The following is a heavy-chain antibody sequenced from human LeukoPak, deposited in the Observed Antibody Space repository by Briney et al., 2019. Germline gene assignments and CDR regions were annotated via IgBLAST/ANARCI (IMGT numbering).Heavy chain of an antibody. Sequence: ASVKVSCKASGYTFTGYYMHWVRQAPGQGLEWMGWINPNSGGTNYAQKFQGRVTMTRDTSISTAYMELSRLRSDDTAVYYCAREIGGWSRSLSLFDYWGQGTLVHVFS. D-gene: IGHD6-6*01. V-gene: IGHV1-2*02. CDR2: INPNSGGT. CDR1: GYTFTGYY. J-gene: IGHJ4*01. CDR3: AREIGGWSRSLSLFDY.